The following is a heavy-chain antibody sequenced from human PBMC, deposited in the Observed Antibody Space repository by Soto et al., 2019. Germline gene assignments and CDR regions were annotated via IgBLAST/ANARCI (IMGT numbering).Heavy chain of an antibody. J-gene: IGHJ4*02. Sequence: SETLSLTCTVSGGSISSYYWSWIRQPPGKGLEWIGYIYYSGSTNYNPSLKSRVTISVDTSKNQFSLKLSSVTAADTAVYYCARMVWFGEVHFDYWGQGTLVTVSS. CDR3: ARMVWFGEVHFDY. CDR1: GGSISSYY. V-gene: IGHV4-59*01. D-gene: IGHD3-10*01. CDR2: IYYSGST.